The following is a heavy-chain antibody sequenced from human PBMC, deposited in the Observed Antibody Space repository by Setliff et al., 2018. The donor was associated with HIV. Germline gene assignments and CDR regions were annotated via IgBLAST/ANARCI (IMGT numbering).Heavy chain of an antibody. V-gene: IGHV4-59*01. CDR2: IFYSGSS. D-gene: IGHD3-3*01. J-gene: IGHJ5*02. CDR1: GASISTYY. CDR3: ARDRGSYNFWSGLARGDNWFDP. Sequence: SETLSLTCTVSGASISTYYWSWIRQPPGKGLEWIGYIFYSGSSNYNPSLKGRVTMSVDTSKNQFSLNLTSVTAADTAVYYCARDRGSYNFWSGLARGDNWFDPWGQGTLVTVS.